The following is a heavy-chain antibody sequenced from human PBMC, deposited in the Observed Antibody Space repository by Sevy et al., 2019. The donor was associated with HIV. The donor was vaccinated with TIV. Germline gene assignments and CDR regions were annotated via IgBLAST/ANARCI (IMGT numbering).Heavy chain of an antibody. CDR1: GFTFPIYS. D-gene: IGHD6-6*01. CDR2: ISYDGNYK. J-gene: IGHJ4*01. Sequence: GGSLRLSCVASGFTFPIYSVLWVRQAPGKGLEWLTLISYDGNYKYYADSVKGRFTISRDNSNNALFLQMDSLTPEDTALYYCARPTPRIAPSSAAFFDSWGHGTLVTVSS. V-gene: IGHV3-30*04. CDR3: ARPTPRIAPSSAAFFDS.